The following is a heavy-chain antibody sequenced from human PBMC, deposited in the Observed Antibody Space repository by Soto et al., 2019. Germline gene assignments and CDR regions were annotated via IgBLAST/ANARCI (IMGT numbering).Heavy chain of an antibody. Sequence: SETLSLTCTVSGGSISSSSYYWGWLRQHPGKGLEWIGSIYYSGSTYYNPSLKSRVTISVDTSKNQFSLKLSSVTAADTAVYYCARLRYCSGGSCYRPPDYWGQGTLVTVSS. D-gene: IGHD2-15*01. CDR1: GGSISSSSYY. J-gene: IGHJ4*02. CDR3: ARLRYCSGGSCYRPPDY. CDR2: IYYSGST. V-gene: IGHV4-39*01.